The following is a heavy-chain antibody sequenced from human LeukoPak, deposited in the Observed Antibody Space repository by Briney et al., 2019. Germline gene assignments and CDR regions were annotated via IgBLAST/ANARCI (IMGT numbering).Heavy chain of an antibody. D-gene: IGHD2-15*01. CDR3: ARAGGYCGRISCPYYFDY. CDR2: IIPIFGTA. Sequence: ASVKVSCKASGGTFSSYAISWVRQAPGQGLEWMEGIIPIFGTANYAQKFQGRVTITADKSTSTAYMELSSLRSEDTAVYYCARAGGYCGRISCPYYFDYWGQGSLVAVSS. V-gene: IGHV1-69*06. J-gene: IGHJ4*02. CDR1: GGTFSSYA.